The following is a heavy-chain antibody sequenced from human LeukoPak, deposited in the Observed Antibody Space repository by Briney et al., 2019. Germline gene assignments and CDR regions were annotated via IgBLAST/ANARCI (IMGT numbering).Heavy chain of an antibody. D-gene: IGHD5-18*01. J-gene: IGHJ3*02. V-gene: IGHV4-59*01. CDR2: IYYSGST. Sequence: SETLFLTCTVSGGSISSYYWSWIRQPPGKGLEWVGYIYYSGSTNYNPSLKSRVTISVDTSKHQFSLKLSSVTAADTAVYYCARSEYSYGADAFDIWGQGTMVTVSS. CDR3: ARSEYSYGADAFDI. CDR1: GGSISSYY.